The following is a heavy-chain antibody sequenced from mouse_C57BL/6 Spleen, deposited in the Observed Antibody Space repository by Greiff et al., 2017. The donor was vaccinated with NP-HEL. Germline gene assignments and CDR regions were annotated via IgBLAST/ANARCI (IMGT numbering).Heavy chain of an antibody. CDR2: ISNLAYSI. Sequence: EVKLMESGGGLVQPGGSLKLSCAASGFTFSDYGMAWVRQAPRKGPEWVAFISNLAYSIYYADTVTGRFTISRENAKNTLYLEMSSLRSEDTAMYYCARQIGYGPSMDYWGQGTSVTVSS. D-gene: IGHD2-2*01. CDR1: GFTFSDYG. CDR3: ARQIGYGPSMDY. J-gene: IGHJ4*01. V-gene: IGHV5-15*01.